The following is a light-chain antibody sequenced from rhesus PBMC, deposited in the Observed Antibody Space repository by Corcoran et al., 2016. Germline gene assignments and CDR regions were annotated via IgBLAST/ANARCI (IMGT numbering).Light chain of an antibody. V-gene: IGLV2-13*03. CDR2: EVS. J-gene: IGLJ1*01. Sequence: QAAPTQSPSVSGPPGQSVTISFTGTCSDLGGYNPVSWYQQHPGKAPKLMIYEVSKRPSGVSDRFSGSKSGNTPSLTISGLQAEDAADYYCSSYTSSSTFIFGAGTRLTVL. CDR3: SSYTSSSTFI. CDR1: CSDLGGYNP.